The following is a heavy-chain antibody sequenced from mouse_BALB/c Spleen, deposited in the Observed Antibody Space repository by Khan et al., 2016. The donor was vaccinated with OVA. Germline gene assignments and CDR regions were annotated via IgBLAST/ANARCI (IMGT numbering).Heavy chain of an antibody. V-gene: IGHV3-2*02. CDR1: GYSITSDYA. J-gene: IGHJ2*01. Sequence: EVQLQESGPGLVKPSQSLSLTCTVTGYSITSDYAWNWIRQFPGNKLEWMGYISYSGSTSYNPSLKSRISITRDTSKNQFFLQLNSVTTADIATYYCARTARIKYWGQGTTLTVSS. CDR3: ARTARIKY. D-gene: IGHD1-2*01. CDR2: ISYSGST.